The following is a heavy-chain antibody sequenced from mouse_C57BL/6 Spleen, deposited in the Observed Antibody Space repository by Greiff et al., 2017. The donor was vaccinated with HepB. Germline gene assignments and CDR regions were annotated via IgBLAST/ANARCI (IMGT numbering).Heavy chain of an antibody. CDR1: GYTFTSYW. CDR2: INPSSGYT. J-gene: IGHJ1*03. V-gene: IGHV1-7*01. Sequence: QVQLKQSGAELAKPGASVKLSCKASGYTFTSYWMHWVKQRPGQGLEWIGYINPSSGYTKYNQKFKDKATLTADKSSSTAYMQRSSLTYEDSAVYYCARHDQTPWYFDVWGTGTTVTVSS. CDR3: ARHDQTPWYFDV.